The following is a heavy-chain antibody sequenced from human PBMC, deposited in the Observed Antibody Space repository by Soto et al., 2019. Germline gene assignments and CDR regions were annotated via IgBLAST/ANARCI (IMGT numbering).Heavy chain of an antibody. D-gene: IGHD2-2*01. V-gene: IGHV3-21*01. CDR1: GFTFSRYG. CDR2: ISSSTSYV. Sequence: EVQLVESGGGLVKPGESLRLSCAASGFTFSRYGMNWVRQAPGKGLEWVSSISSSTSYVYYADSVKGRFSVSRDNAKKILYLEMYALRTEDTAVYYCARDPSEGRVGNWFESWGQGTLVTVSS. CDR3: ARDPSEGRVGNWFES. J-gene: IGHJ5*01.